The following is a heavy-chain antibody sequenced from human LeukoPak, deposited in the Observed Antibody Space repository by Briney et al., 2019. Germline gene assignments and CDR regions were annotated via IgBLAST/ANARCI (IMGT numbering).Heavy chain of an antibody. CDR2: IITIFGTA. CDR1: GGTFISYA. J-gene: IGHJ5*02. D-gene: IGHD3-22*01. Sequence: SVKVSCKASGGTFISYAISWVRPAPGQGLEWVGGIITIFGTANYAQTFQGRVTITTDESTSTAYMELSSLRSEDTAVYYCEREEYYYDSSGYYSPGNWFDPWGQGTLVTASS. CDR3: EREEYYYDSSGYYSPGNWFDP. V-gene: IGHV1-69*05.